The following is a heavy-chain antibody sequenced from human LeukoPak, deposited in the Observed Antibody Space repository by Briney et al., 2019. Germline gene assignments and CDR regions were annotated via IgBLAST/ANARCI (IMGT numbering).Heavy chain of an antibody. CDR1: GYSFTNYW. CDR3: ARQEIVAGASLFDY. V-gene: IGHV5-51*01. J-gene: IGHJ4*02. Sequence: KPGESLKISCKGSGYSFTNYWIGWMRQMPGKGLEWMGIISPGDSDTRYSPSFQGQVTISVDKSISTAYLQWNTLKASDTAMYYCARQEIVAGASLFDYWGQGTLVTVSS. D-gene: IGHD1-26*01. CDR2: ISPGDSDT.